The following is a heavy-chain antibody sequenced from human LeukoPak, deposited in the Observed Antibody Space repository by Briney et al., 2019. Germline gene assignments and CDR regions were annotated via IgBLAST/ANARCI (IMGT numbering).Heavy chain of an antibody. CDR2: IKGDTSSL. CDR3: ATNTYVDYVSFDI. V-gene: IGHV3-74*01. CDR1: GFTVRDYW. D-gene: IGHD4-17*01. Sequence: PGGSLRLSCVASGFTVRDYWLHWVRQVPGNGLVWVSRIKGDTSSLSYAASVKGRFTISRDNAKNTLYLQMNSLRAEDTAVYYCATNTYVDYVSFDIWGQGTMVTVSS. J-gene: IGHJ3*02.